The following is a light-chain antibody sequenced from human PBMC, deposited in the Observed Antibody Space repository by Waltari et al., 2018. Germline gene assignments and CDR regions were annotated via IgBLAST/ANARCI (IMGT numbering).Light chain of an antibody. CDR1: QNIGHY. Sequence: IVLTQSPGTLSLSPGGRATLSCRASQNIGHYLAWYQQKPGQAPRLLIYASSTRATGIPDRFSGSGSGADFSLTITGLEPEDFAVYYCQHHFRLPATFGQGTKV. CDR3: QHHFRLPAT. V-gene: IGKV3-20*01. CDR2: ASS. J-gene: IGKJ1*01.